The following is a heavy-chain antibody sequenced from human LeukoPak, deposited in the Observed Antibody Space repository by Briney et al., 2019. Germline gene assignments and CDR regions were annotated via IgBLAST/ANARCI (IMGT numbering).Heavy chain of an antibody. CDR2: ISSSSDYI. CDR1: GFTFSYYS. J-gene: IGHJ4*02. Sequence: GGSLRLSCVASGFTFSYYSMNWVRQAPGKGLEWVSSISSSSDYIYYADSVKGRFTISRDNAKNSLYLQMTSLRVDDTAPYYCAGTLISARPGYWGQGTLVTVSS. V-gene: IGHV3-21*01. CDR3: AGTLISARPGY. D-gene: IGHD6-6*01.